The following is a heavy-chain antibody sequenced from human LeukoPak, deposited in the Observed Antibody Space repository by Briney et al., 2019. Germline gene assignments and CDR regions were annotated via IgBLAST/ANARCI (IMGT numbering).Heavy chain of an antibody. CDR1: GYSFTTYW. CDR2: IYPGDSDT. D-gene: IGHD3-10*01. CDR3: VRHLISDGARWFDP. Sequence: HGESLKIPCKGSGYSFTTYWIAWVRQMPGKGLEWMGIIYPGDSDTTYSPSFQGQVTISVDKSISTAYLQWSSLKASDTAMYYCVRHLISDGARWFDPWGQGTLVTVSS. V-gene: IGHV5-51*01. J-gene: IGHJ5*02.